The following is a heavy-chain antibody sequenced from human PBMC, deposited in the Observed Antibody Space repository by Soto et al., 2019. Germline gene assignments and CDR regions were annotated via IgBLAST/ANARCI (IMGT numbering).Heavy chain of an antibody. D-gene: IGHD1-7*01. CDR3: ARFGNFGFPYYLDS. Sequence: GGSLRLSCAASGFSLSDHNMNWVRQAPGKALEWIAYISYSGNAIYYAESVKGRFTVSRDTAKNSLFLQMNSLRDEDTAVYYCARFGNFGFPYYLDSWGQGTLVTVSS. V-gene: IGHV3-48*02. CDR2: ISYSGNAI. J-gene: IGHJ4*02. CDR1: GFSLSDHN.